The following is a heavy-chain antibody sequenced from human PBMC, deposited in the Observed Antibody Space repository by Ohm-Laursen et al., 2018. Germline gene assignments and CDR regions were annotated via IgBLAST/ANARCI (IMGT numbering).Heavy chain of an antibody. J-gene: IGHJ4*02. Sequence: SLRLSCAASGFTFNNFDMHWVRQAPGKGLEWVALISNDGSNKYYADSVKGRFTISRDNSKNTLYLQMNSLRADDTAVYYCANLIDYWGQGTLVTVSS. CDR3: ANLIDY. V-gene: IGHV3-30*18. CDR1: GFTFNNFD. CDR2: ISNDGSNK.